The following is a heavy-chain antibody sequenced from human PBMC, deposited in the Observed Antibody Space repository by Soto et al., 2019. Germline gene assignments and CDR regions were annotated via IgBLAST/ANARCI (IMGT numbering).Heavy chain of an antibody. V-gene: IGHV3-23*01. CDR1: GFTFTSYA. Sequence: EVQLLESGGGLVQPGGSLRLSCAASGFTFTSYAMTWVRQAPGKGLEWVAGISGSGGSTYYADSVKGRFTISRDNSKNMLYLQMNSLRAEDTAVYYCARGLAAAGISAFGIWGQGTMVTVSS. J-gene: IGHJ3*02. CDR2: ISGSGGST. D-gene: IGHD6-13*01. CDR3: ARGLAAAGISAFGI.